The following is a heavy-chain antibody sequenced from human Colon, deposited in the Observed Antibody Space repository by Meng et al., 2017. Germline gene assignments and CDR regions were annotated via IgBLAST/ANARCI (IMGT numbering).Heavy chain of an antibody. CDR1: GSFINSTEW. J-gene: IGHJ4*02. Sequence: QIHLGVSVHELVKPRGPRLLTCAVSGSFINSTEWWTCVRQPPGKGLEWIGDIYHSGTTMSNPSLKSRLSMSIDKSRNQFSLELTSVTAADTAVYYCARGMDKAKTGYWGQGTLVTVSS. CDR3: ARGMDKAKTGY. CDR2: IYHSGTT. D-gene: IGHD5-18*01. V-gene: IGHV4-4*03.